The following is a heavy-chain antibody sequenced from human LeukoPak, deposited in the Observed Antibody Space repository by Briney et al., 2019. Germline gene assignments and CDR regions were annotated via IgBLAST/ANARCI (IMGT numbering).Heavy chain of an antibody. V-gene: IGHV4-30-4*08. CDR1: GGSISSADYY. Sequence: PSETLSLTCTVSGGSISSADYYWSWIRQPPGKGLEWIGYIYYSGNTYYNPSLKSRVTISVDRSKNQFSLKQSSVTAADTAVNYCARAISTMAVGVPADAFDIRGQGTMVTVSS. CDR3: ARAISTMAVGVPADAFDI. J-gene: IGHJ3*02. D-gene: IGHD3-22*01. CDR2: IYYSGNT.